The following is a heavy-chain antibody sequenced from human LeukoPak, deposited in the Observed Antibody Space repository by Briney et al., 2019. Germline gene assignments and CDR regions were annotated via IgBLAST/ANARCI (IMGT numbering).Heavy chain of an antibody. D-gene: IGHD3-10*01. CDR2: INSNSGGT. CDR1: GYTFTGYY. J-gene: IGHJ4*02. Sequence: ASVKVSCKASGYTFTGYYMHWVRQAPGHGLELMGWINSNSGGTNYAQKFKGRVTMTRDTSISTAYMDLSRLRSDDTAVYYCARDADPYYYGSGSYDYWGQGTLVTVSS. CDR3: ARDADPYYYGSGSYDY. V-gene: IGHV1-2*02.